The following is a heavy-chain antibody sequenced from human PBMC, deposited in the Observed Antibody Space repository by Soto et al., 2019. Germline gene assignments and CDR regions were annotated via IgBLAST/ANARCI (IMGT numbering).Heavy chain of an antibody. CDR2: IIPIFGTA. D-gene: IGHD1-7*01. Sequence: QVQLVQSGAEVKKPGSSVKVSCKASGGTFSSYAISWVRQAPGQGLEWMGGIIPIFGTANYAQQVQGRVTITADESTRTAYMELRSLRAEDTAVYYCARTKEELAVRRAFDIWGQGTMVTVSS. CDR3: ARTKEELAVRRAFDI. V-gene: IGHV1-69*01. J-gene: IGHJ3*02. CDR1: GGTFSSYA.